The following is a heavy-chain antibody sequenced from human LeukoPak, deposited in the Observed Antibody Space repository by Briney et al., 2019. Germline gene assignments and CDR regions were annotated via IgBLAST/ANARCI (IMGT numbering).Heavy chain of an antibody. CDR1: GFTFSSYA. J-gene: IGHJ4*02. Sequence: PGGSLRLSCAASGFTFSSYAMHWVRQAPGKGLEWVAVISYDGSNKYYADSVKGRFTISRDNSKNTLYLQMNSLRAEDTAVYYCARDNLGGITGTTYWGQGTLVTVSS. V-gene: IGHV3-30-3*01. D-gene: IGHD1-7*01. CDR3: ARDNLGGITGTTY. CDR2: ISYDGSNK.